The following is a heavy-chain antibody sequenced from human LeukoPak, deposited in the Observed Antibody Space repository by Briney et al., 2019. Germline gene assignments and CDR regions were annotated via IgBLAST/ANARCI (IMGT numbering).Heavy chain of an antibody. V-gene: IGHV4-38-2*02. J-gene: IGHJ4*02. D-gene: IGHD2-21*01. CDR1: GYSLSSGYY. Sequence: PSETLSLTCTVSGYSLSSGYYWGWIRQPPGKGLEWIGSIYHSGSTYYNPSLKSRVTISVDTSKNQFSLKLSSVTAADTAVYYCARQWAEVSCGGDCYREDWGQGTLVTVSS. CDR2: IYHSGST. CDR3: ARQWAEVSCGGDCYRED.